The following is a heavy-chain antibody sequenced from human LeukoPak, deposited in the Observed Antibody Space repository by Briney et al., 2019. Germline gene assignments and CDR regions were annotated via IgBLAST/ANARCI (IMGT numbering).Heavy chain of an antibody. D-gene: IGHD6-19*01. J-gene: IGHJ4*02. CDR3: ARTYSSGWYYFDF. CDR1: GFTFSSYA. CDR2: ISGSGGST. V-gene: IGHV3-23*01. Sequence: GGSLRLSCAASGFTFSSYAMSWVRQAPGKGLEWVSAISGSGGSTYYADSVKGRFTISRDNAKKSLYLQMNSLRAEDTAVYYCARTYSSGWYYFDFWGQGTRVTVSS.